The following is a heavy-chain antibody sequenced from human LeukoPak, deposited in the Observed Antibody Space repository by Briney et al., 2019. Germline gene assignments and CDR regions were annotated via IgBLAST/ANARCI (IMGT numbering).Heavy chain of an antibody. CDR3: TRAATRVEEIIRMDV. V-gene: IGHV3-72*01. D-gene: IGHD3-10*01. CDR1: GFTFSDHY. CDR2: SRNKANSYTT. J-gene: IGHJ6*03. Sequence: GGSLRLSCAASGFTFSDHYMDWVRQAPGKGPEWVGRSRNKANSYTTEYAASVKGRFTISRDDSKNSLFLQMISLKTEDTAVYYCTRAATRVEEIIRMDVWGKGTTVTVSS.